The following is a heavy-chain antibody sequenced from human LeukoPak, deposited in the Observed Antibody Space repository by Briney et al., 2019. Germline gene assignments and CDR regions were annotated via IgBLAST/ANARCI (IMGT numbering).Heavy chain of an antibody. Sequence: GGSLRLSCAASGFTFSSYSMNWVRQAPGKGLEWVSAISGSGGSTYYADSVKGRFTISRDNSKTTLYLQMTSLRAEDTAVYYCAKVEYQLLFDYWGQGTLVTASS. V-gene: IGHV3-23*01. CDR2: ISGSGGST. J-gene: IGHJ4*02. CDR1: GFTFSSYS. CDR3: AKVEYQLLFDY. D-gene: IGHD2-2*01.